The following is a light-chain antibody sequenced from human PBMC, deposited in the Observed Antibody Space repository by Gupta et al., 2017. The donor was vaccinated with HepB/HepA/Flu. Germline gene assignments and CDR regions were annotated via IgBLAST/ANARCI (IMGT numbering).Light chain of an antibody. CDR2: GAS. CDR3: QHYGSSRWT. Sequence: EIVLTQSPGTLSLSPGERATLSCRASQSVSSSYLAWYQQKPGQAPRLLIYGASSRATDIPDRFSGSGSGTDFTLTITRLEPEDFAGYYCQHYGSSRWTFGQGTTVEIK. V-gene: IGKV3-20*01. CDR1: QSVSSSY. J-gene: IGKJ1*01.